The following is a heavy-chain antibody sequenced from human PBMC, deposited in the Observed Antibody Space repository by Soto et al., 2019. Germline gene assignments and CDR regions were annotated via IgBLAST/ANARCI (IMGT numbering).Heavy chain of an antibody. Sequence: EVQLLESGGGLVQPGGSLRLSCAASGFTFSSYAMSWVRQAPGKGLEWVSAISGSGGSTYYADSVKGRFTISRDNSKNTLYLQMNSLRAEDTAVYYCAKGYHYTRYGSGSYPLDYWGQGTLVTVSS. CDR2: ISGSGGST. CDR1: GFTFSSYA. D-gene: IGHD3-10*01. CDR3: AKGYHYTRYGSGSYPLDY. V-gene: IGHV3-23*01. J-gene: IGHJ4*02.